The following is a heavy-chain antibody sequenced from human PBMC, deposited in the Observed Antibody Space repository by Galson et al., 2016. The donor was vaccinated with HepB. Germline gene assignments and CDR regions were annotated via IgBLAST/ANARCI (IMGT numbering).Heavy chain of an antibody. CDR2: IRNEAHGGTT. D-gene: IGHD3-3*01. Sequence: SLRLSCAASGFTLSNSPMHWVRQAPGKGLEWIGFIRNEAHGGTTQYAASVKGRFSISRDDSKSIAYLQMNSLKTEDTAVYYCGRSGVTVFGVILFGYFDLWGQGALVTVSS. CDR1: GFTLSNSP. V-gene: IGHV3-49*04. J-gene: IGHJ4*02. CDR3: GRSGVTVFGVILFGYFDL.